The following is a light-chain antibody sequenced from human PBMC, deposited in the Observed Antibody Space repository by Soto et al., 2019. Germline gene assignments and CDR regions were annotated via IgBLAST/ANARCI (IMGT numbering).Light chain of an antibody. J-gene: IGKJ1*01. V-gene: IGKV3-15*01. CDR1: QSVSSN. CDR2: GAS. CDR3: QQYNNWRET. Sequence: EIVMTQSPATLYVSPGERATXSCRASQSVSSNLAWYQQKPGQAPRLLIYGASTRATGIPARFSGSGSGTEFTLTISSLQSEDFAVYYCQQYNNWRETFGQGTKVDIK.